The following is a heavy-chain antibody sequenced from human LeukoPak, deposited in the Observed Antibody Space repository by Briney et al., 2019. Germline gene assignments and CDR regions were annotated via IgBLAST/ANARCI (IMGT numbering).Heavy chain of an antibody. CDR1: GGSFSGYY. J-gene: IGHJ5*02. CDR2: INHSGST. CDR3: AVGSEANWFDP. Sequence: PSETLSLTCAVYGGSFSGYYWRWIRQPPGKGLEGIGEINHSGSTNYNPSLKSRVNISVDTSKNQFSLKLSSVTAADTAVYYCAVGSEANWFDPWGQGTLVTVSS. V-gene: IGHV4-34*01. D-gene: IGHD5-12*01.